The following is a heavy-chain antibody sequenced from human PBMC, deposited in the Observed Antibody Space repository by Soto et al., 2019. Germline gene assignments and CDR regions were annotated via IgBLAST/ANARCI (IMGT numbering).Heavy chain of an antibody. Sequence: PSETLSLTCSVSDDSINSDKYYWGWIRQPPGKGLEWIGSIYYRGNAYYNPSLQTRVTISLDKSRSQFSLKLNSVTAADSAVYFCARLEGLAPISYYFDFWAPGALVTVSS. CDR3: ARLEGLAPISYYFDF. V-gene: IGHV4-39*01. D-gene: IGHD3-9*01. CDR1: DDSINSDKYY. J-gene: IGHJ4*02. CDR2: IYYRGNA.